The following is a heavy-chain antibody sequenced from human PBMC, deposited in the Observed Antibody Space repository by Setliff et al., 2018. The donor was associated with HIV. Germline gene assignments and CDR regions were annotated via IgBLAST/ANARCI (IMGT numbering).Heavy chain of an antibody. Sequence: GASVKVSCKASGYTFTGYYMHWVRQAPGQGLEWMGWINPNSGGTNYAQKFQGRVTMTRDTSTNTVYMELSNLRSDDTAVYYCARAGGGATDQAFDIWGQGTMVTVSS. CDR2: INPNSGGT. J-gene: IGHJ3*02. CDR1: GYTFTGYY. CDR3: ARAGGGATDQAFDI. D-gene: IGHD2-2*01. V-gene: IGHV1-2*02.